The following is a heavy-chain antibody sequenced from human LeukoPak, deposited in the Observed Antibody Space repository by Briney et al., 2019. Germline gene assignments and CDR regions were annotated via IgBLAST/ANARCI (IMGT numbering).Heavy chain of an antibody. V-gene: IGHV4-59*08. CDR1: GGSISSYY. CDR2: ISYSGST. CDR3: ARQGYDILTGYIDAFDI. Sequence: SETLSLTCTVSGGSISSYYWSWIRQPPRKGLEWIGYISYSGSTNYNPSLKSRVTISIDTSKHQFSLKLRSVTAADTAIYYCARQGYDILTGYIDAFDIWGQGTMVTVSS. D-gene: IGHD3-9*01. J-gene: IGHJ3*02.